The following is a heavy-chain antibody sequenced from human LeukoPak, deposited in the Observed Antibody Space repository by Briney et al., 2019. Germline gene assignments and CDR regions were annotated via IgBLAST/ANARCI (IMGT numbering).Heavy chain of an antibody. CDR2: IYTSGST. D-gene: IGHD3-22*01. CDR1: GGSISSGNYY. CDR3: ARGYYYDSSTPPDY. V-gene: IGHV4-61*02. Sequence: TSETLSLTCTVSGGSISSGNYYWSWIRQPAGKGLEWIGRIYTSGSTNYNPSLKSRVTISVDTSKNQFSLKLSSVTAADTAVYYCARGYYYDSSTPPDYWGQGTLVTVSS. J-gene: IGHJ4*02.